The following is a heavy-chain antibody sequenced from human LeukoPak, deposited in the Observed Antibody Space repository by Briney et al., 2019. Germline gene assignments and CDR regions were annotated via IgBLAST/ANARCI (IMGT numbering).Heavy chain of an antibody. D-gene: IGHD2-2*01. Sequence: GGSLRLSCAASGFSFRSYWMTWVRQAPGKGLEWVANIKQDGSETNYVDSVKGRFTISRDNAENSLYLQMNSLRAEDTAVYYCARDRGGTWTSDAFDIWGQGTMVTVSS. CDR2: IKQDGSET. J-gene: IGHJ3*02. V-gene: IGHV3-7*01. CDR1: GFSFRSYW. CDR3: ARDRGGTWTSDAFDI.